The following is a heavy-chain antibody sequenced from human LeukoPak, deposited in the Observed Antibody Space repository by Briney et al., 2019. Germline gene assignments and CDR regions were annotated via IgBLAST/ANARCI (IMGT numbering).Heavy chain of an antibody. J-gene: IGHJ4*02. CDR1: GGSISSYY. V-gene: IGHV4-59*08. CDR3: VLYGDYIGFDY. D-gene: IGHD4-17*01. Sequence: SETLSLTCTVSGGSISSYYWSWIRQPPGKGLEWIGYFYYTGSSNYNPSLKSRVTISVDTSKNQFSLRLSSVTAADTAVYYCVLYGDYIGFDYWGQGTLVTVSS. CDR2: FYYTGSS.